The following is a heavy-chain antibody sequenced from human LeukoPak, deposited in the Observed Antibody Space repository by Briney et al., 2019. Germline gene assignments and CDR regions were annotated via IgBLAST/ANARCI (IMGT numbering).Heavy chain of an antibody. Sequence: APVKVSCKASGYTSTEYAMHWVRLAPGHGLEWMGWINADSGDTESSQRFQGRLSITWDTSATTAYMELSSLTSEDTAVYYCARYYEVLGDFYYLGQGTLVTVSS. CDR3: ARYYEVLGDFYY. D-gene: IGHD3-16*01. J-gene: IGHJ4*02. CDR2: INADSGDT. V-gene: IGHV1-3*01. CDR1: GYTSTEYA.